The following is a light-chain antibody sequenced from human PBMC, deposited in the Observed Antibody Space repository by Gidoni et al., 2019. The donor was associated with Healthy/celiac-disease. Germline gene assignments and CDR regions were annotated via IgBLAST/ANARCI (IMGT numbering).Light chain of an antibody. CDR2: GAS. Sequence: RASQSVSSNLAWYQQKPGQAPRLLIYGASTRATGIPARFSGSGSGTEFTLTISSLQSEDFAVYYCQQYNNWPPWTFGQGTKVEIK. CDR3: QQYNNWPPWT. CDR1: QSVSSN. V-gene: IGKV3-15*01. J-gene: IGKJ1*01.